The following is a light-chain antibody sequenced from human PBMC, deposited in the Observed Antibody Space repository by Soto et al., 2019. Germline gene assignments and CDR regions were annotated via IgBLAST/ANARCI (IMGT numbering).Light chain of an antibody. CDR2: SNY. Sequence: QSVLTQPPSASGTPGQRVTISCSGSSSNIGSYSVYWYQQVPGTAPKLLLYSNYQRPSGVPDRFSGSKSGTSASLAISGLRSEDEADYYCAARDDTLSGVVFGGRTKLTVL. CDR1: SSNIGSYS. J-gene: IGLJ2*01. CDR3: AARDDTLSGVV. V-gene: IGLV1-47*01.